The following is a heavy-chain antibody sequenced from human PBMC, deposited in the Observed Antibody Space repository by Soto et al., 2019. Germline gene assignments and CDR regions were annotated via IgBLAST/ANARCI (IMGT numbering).Heavy chain of an antibody. CDR2: ISAYNGNT. CDR1: GYTFTNYG. J-gene: IGHJ6*02. CDR3: ARDNRDGYSLYYYYYGMDV. Sequence: QVQLVQSGAEVKKPGASVKVSCKASGYTFTNYGISWVRQAPGQGLEWMGWISAYNGNTNYAQKLQGRVTMTTDTSTSTAYMELRSLRSDDTAVYYCARDNRDGYSLYYYYYGMDVWGQGTTVTVSS. V-gene: IGHV1-18*01. D-gene: IGHD4-4*01.